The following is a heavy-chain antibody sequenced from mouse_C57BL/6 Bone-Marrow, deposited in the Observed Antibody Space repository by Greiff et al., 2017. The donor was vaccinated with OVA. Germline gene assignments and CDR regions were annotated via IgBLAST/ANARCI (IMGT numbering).Heavy chain of an antibody. J-gene: IGHJ3*01. V-gene: IGHV1-59*01. CDR3: ARSAWFAY. CDR1: GYTFTSYW. CDR2: IDPSDSYT. Sequence: QVQLQQPGAELVRPGTSVKLSCKASGYTFTSYWMHWVKQRPGQGLEWIGVIDPSDSYTNYNQKFKGKATLTVDTSFSTAYMQLSSLTSEDSAVYYCARSAWFAYWGQGTRVTVSA.